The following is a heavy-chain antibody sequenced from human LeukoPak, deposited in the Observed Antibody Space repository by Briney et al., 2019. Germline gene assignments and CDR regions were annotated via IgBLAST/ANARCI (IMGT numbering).Heavy chain of an antibody. CDR2: IYTSGNT. CDR1: GDSISSYY. Sequence: SETLSLTCTVSGDSISSYYWSWIRQPAGKGLEWIGRIYTSGNTNYNPSLKSRVTISVDKSKNQFSLKLSPVTAADTAVYYCARVSSGRTNFDYWGQGTLVTVSS. J-gene: IGHJ4*02. CDR3: ARVSSGRTNFDY. V-gene: IGHV4-4*07. D-gene: IGHD6-19*01.